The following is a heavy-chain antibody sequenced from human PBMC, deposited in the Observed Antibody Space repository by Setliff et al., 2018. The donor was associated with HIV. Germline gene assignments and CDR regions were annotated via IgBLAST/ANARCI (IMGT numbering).Heavy chain of an antibody. Sequence: GGSLRLSCAASGFSVSTKYMSWVRKAPGKGLEWVSVIYKIGSTFYADTVKGIFTIPRDTSKNTLYLQMTSLRAEDTAVYSCARSGRPIYYYYSMDVWGQGTTVTVSS. CDR2: IYKIGST. J-gene: IGHJ6*02. V-gene: IGHV3-66*01. CDR3: ARSGRPIYYYYSMDV. CDR1: GFSVSTKY. D-gene: IGHD3-3*01.